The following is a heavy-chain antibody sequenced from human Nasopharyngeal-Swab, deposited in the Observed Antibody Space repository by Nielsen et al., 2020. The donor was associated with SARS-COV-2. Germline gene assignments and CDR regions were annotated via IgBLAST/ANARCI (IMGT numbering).Heavy chain of an antibody. CDR3: AKGNHAYYYYYYMDV. J-gene: IGHJ6*03. CDR2: ISGSGGST. CDR1: GFTFSSYA. V-gene: IGHV3-23*01. D-gene: IGHD1-14*01. Sequence: GGSLRLSCAASGFTFSSYAMSWVRQAPGKGLERVSAISGSGGSTYYADSVKGRFTISRDNSKNTLYLQMNSLRAEDTAVYYCAKGNHAYYYYYYMDVWGEGTTVTVSS.